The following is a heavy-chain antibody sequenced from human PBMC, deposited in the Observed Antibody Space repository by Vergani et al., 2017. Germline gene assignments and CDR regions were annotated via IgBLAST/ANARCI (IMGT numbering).Heavy chain of an antibody. D-gene: IGHD1-14*01. J-gene: IGHJ5*02. CDR2: TWYDGNNK. CDR1: GFTFSSYG. Sequence: QVQLVESGGGVVQPGGSLRLSCAASGFTFSSYGMHWVRQAPGKGLEWVAVTWYDGNNKQYADSMKGRFTISRDNSKSTMYLQMNSLRDEDTGVYYCARDLRLLYNRFDPWGQGTLVTVSS. V-gene: IGHV3-33*01. CDR3: ARDLRLLYNRFDP.